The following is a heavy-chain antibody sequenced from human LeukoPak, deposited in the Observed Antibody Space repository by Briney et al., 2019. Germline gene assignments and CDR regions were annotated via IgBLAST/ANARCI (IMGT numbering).Heavy chain of an antibody. CDR3: AKGRYVSSGDFDY. Sequence: GGSLRLSCAASGFTFSSYAMNWVRHAPGKGLEWVSTVRGGGGSTYYADSVKGRFTISRDNSRNTLYLQMNSLRAEDTATYYCAKGRYVSSGDFDYWGQGTLVTVSS. CDR1: GFTFSSYA. CDR2: VRGGGGST. J-gene: IGHJ4*02. D-gene: IGHD6-25*01. V-gene: IGHV3-23*01.